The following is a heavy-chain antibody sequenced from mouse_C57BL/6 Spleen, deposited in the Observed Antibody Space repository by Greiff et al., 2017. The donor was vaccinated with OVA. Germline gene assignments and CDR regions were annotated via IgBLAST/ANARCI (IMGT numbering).Heavy chain of an antibody. CDR3: ARRVYDDCYYCFDY. V-gene: IGHV1-42*01. CDR2: INPSTGGT. J-gene: IGHJ2*01. CDR1: GYSFTGYY. Sequence: VQLQQSGPELVKPGASVKISCKASGYSFTGYYMNWVKQSPEKSLEWIGEINPSTGGTTYNQKFKAKATLTVDKSSSTAYMQLKSLTSENSAVYDCARRVYDDCYYCFDYWGQGTTLTVSS. D-gene: IGHD2-3*01.